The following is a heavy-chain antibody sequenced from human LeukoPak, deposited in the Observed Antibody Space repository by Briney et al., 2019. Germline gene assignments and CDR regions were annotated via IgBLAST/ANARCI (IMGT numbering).Heavy chain of an antibody. D-gene: IGHD3-22*01. V-gene: IGHV1-2*02. CDR2: INPNSGGT. J-gene: IGHJ4*02. CDR1: GYTFTGYY. Sequence: ASVKVSCKASGYTFTGYYMHWVRRAPGQGLEWMGWINPNSGGTNYAQKFQGRVTMTGDTSISTAYMELSRLRSDDTAVYYCARVYYYDSSGYYYDYWGQGTLVTVSS. CDR3: ARVYYYDSSGYYYDY.